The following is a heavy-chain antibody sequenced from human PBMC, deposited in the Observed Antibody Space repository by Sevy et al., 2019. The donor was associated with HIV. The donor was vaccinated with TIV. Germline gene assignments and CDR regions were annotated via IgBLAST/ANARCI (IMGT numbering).Heavy chain of an antibody. V-gene: IGHV3-21*01. CDR2: ISSSGSYI. J-gene: IGHJ4*02. CDR3: ASQFDY. Sequence: GGSLRLSCAVSGFNFSNYSMDWVRQARGKGLEWVSSISSSGSYIYYSDSLKGRITISRDNAKNSVYLQMNSLRAEDTAVYYCASQFDYWGQGTLVTVSS. CDR1: GFNFSNYS.